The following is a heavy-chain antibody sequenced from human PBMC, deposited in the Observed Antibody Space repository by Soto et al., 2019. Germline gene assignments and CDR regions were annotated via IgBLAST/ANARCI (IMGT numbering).Heavy chain of an antibody. CDR2: ISAYNGNT. D-gene: IGHD2-2*01. V-gene: IGHV1-18*01. J-gene: IGHJ6*02. Sequence: ASVKVSCKASGYTFTSYGISWVRQAPGQGLEWMGWISAYNGNTNYAQKLQGRVTMTTDTSTSTAYMELRSLRSDDTAVYYCARDVPEGRYGCSSTSCYYYYGMDVWGQGTTVTVSS. CDR1: GYTFTSYG. CDR3: ARDVPEGRYGCSSTSCYYYYGMDV.